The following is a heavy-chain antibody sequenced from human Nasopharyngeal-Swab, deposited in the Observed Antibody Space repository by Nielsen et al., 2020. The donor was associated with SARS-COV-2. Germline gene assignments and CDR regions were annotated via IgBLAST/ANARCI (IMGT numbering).Heavy chain of an antibody. V-gene: IGHV2-70*01. Sequence: SGPTLVKPTQTLTLTCTFSGFSLSTSGMCVSWIRQPPGTALEWLALIDWDDDKYYSTSLKTRLNISKDNSKNQVVLTMTNMDPVDTATYYCARIRRQQLANGVGWFDPWGQGTLVTVSS. CDR2: IDWDDDK. CDR3: ARIRRQQLANGVGWFDP. CDR1: GFSLSTSGMC. J-gene: IGHJ5*02. D-gene: IGHD6-13*01.